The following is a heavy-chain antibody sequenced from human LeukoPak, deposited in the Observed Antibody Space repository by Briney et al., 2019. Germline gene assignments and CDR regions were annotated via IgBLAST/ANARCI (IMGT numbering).Heavy chain of an antibody. V-gene: IGHV1-69*04. Sequence: SVKVSCKASGYTFTSYAISWVRQAPGQGLEWMGRIIPILGIANYAQKFQGRVTITADKSTSTAYMELSSLRSEDTAVYYCARDPSSSWSYNWFDPWGQGTLVTVSS. D-gene: IGHD6-13*01. CDR2: IIPILGIA. J-gene: IGHJ5*02. CDR1: GYTFTSYA. CDR3: ARDPSSSWSYNWFDP.